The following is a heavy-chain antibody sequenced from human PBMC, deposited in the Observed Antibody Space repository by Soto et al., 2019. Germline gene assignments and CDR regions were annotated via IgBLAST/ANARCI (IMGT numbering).Heavy chain of an antibody. J-gene: IGHJ6*02. V-gene: IGHV4-39*01. CDR3: CTSALNYYYGMDV. D-gene: IGHD2-2*01. CDR2: IYYSGST. Sequence: SETLSLTCTVSGGSISSSSYYWGWIRQPPGKGLEWIGSIYYSGSTYYNPSLKSRVTISVDTSKNQFSLKLSSVTAADTAVYYGCTSALNYYYGMDVWGQGTTVTVSS. CDR1: GGSISSSSYY.